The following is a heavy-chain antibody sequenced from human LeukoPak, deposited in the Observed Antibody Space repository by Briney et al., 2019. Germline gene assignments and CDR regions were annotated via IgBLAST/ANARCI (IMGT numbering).Heavy chain of an antibody. CDR1: GFTSSDYY. CDR2: ISSSGSVI. Sequence: LGGSLRLSCAASGFTSSDYYMSWIRQAPGKGLEWVSYISSSGSVIYYADSVKCRFTISRDNAKNSLYLQMNSLRAEDTAVYYCASSGYSSSWEPTLDYWGQGTLVTVSS. V-gene: IGHV3-11*01. J-gene: IGHJ4*02. D-gene: IGHD6-13*01. CDR3: ASSGYSSSWEPTLDY.